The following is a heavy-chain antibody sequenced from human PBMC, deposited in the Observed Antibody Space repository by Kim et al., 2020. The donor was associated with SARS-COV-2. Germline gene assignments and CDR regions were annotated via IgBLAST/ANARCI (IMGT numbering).Heavy chain of an antibody. J-gene: IGHJ4*02. CDR2: INPNTGTT. D-gene: IGHD3-16*01. Sequence: ASVKVSCKASGYTFAYHYIFWVRQAPGLGPEWMGMINPNTGTTTYAQRFEGRVTMTRDMSTSTLYMELTSLTSDDRAVYYCARRNGGTIATQNYLDYWGQ. V-gene: IGHV1-46*01. CDR1: GYTFAYHY. CDR3: ARRNGGTIATQNYLDY.